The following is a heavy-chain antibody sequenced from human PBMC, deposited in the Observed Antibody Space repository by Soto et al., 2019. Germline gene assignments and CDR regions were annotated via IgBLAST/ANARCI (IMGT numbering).Heavy chain of an antibody. Sequence: GGSLRRSCAASGFSFSSYGMHWVRQAPGRGLEWVTVISNDGNRKYYGESVKGRFSVSRENDKDTLYLQMNGLRPEDTGVYYCAKDRRQLSALDMWGQGTTVTVSS. CDR2: ISNDGNRK. D-gene: IGHD2-15*01. CDR3: AKDRRQLSALDM. J-gene: IGHJ6*02. V-gene: IGHV3-30*18. CDR1: GFSFSSYG.